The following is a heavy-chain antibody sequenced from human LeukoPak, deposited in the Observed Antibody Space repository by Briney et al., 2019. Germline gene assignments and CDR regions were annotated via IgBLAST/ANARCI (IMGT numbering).Heavy chain of an antibody. Sequence: SETLSLTCAVSGGSISSYYWSWIQQPPGKGLEWIGYIYYSGSTNYNPSLKSRVTISVYTSKNQFSLKLSSVTAADTAVYYCARDVVAAPGTWDYWGQGTLVTVSS. J-gene: IGHJ4*02. CDR3: ARDVVAAPGTWDY. D-gene: IGHD6-13*01. V-gene: IGHV4-59*12. CDR2: IYYSGST. CDR1: GGSISSYY.